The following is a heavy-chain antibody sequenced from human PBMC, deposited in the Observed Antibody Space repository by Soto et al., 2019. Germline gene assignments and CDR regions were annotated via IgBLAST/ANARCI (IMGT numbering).Heavy chain of an antibody. CDR2: INHSGST. V-gene: IGHV4-34*01. J-gene: IGHJ4*02. CDR1: GGSFSGYY. D-gene: IGHD7-27*01. Sequence: PSETLPLTCAVYGGSFSGYYWNWIRQPPGKGLEWIGEINHSGSTNYNPSLKSRVTLSVDTSKKQFSLKLSSVTAADTAVYYCARGWGRIFDYWGQGTLVTVSS. CDR3: ARGWGRIFDY.